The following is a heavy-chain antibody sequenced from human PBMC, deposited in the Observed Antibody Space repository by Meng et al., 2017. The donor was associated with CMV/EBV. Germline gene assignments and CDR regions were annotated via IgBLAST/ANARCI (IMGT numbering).Heavy chain of an antibody. D-gene: IGHD2-2*02. V-gene: IGHV1-46*01. CDR2: INPSGGST. CDR1: GYTFTSYY. J-gene: IGHJ4*02. CDR3: ARDPGYCSSTSCYTGGAYDY. Sequence: ASVKVSCKASGYTFTSYYMHWVRQAPGQGLEWMGIINPSGGSTSYAQKFQGRVTMTRDTSTSTVYMELSSLRSGDTAVYYCARDPGYCSSTSCYTGGAYDYWGQGTLVTVSS.